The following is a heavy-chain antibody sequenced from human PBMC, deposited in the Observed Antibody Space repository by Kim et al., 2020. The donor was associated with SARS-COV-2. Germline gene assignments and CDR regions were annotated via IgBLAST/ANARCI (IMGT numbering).Heavy chain of an antibody. J-gene: IGHJ6*02. V-gene: IGHV1-3*01. Sequence: ASVKVSCKASGYTFTSYAMHWVRQAPGQRLEWMGWINAGNGNTKYSHKFQGRVTITRDTSASTAYMELRSLRSEDTAVYYFAVGWAVAGVENYYGMDVWGQGTTVSVSS. D-gene: IGHD6-19*01. CDR2: INAGNGNT. CDR3: AVGWAVAGVENYYGMDV. CDR1: GYTFTSYA.